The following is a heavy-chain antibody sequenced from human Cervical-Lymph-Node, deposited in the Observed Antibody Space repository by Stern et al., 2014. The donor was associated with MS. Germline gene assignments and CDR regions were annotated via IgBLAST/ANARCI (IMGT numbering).Heavy chain of an antibody. CDR3: TRERVAAPAFDI. J-gene: IGHJ3*02. Sequence: QVQLVESGADVKKPGASVTVSCQASGYTFSSGSYEINRVRQATGQGLVGMGWMSPNIGKTAYAQKFQGRVIMTRNTSISTAYMELSSLGFEDTAVYYCTRERVAAPAFDIWGQGTMVTVSS. V-gene: IGHV1-8*01. D-gene: IGHD3-3*01. CDR1: GYTFSSGSYE. CDR2: MSPNIGKT.